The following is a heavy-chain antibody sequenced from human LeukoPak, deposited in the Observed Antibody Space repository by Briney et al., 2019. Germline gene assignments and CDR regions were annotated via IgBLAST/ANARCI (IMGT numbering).Heavy chain of an antibody. CDR3: ARLGSFVAVAGDFDY. CDR1: GGSISSGGYY. CDR2: IYYSGST. V-gene: IGHV4-39*01. Sequence: SQTLSLTCTVSGGSISSGGYYWSWIRQPPGKGLEWIGSIYYSGSTYYNPSLKSRVTISVDTSKNQFSLKLSSVTAADTAVYYCARLGSFVAVAGDFDYWGQGTLVTVSS. J-gene: IGHJ4*02. D-gene: IGHD6-19*01.